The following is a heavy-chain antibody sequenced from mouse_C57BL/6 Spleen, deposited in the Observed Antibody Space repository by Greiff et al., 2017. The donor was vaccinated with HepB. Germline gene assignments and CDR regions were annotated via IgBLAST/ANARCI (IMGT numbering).Heavy chain of an antibody. J-gene: IGHJ2*01. CDR1: GYSFTSYY. CDR3: ARRPGGSSFFDY. CDR2: IYPGSGNT. V-gene: IGHV1-66*01. Sequence: QVQLQQSGPELVKPGASVKISCKASGYSFTSYYIHWVKQRPGQGLEWIGWIYPGSGNTKYNEKFKGKATLTADTSSSTAYMQLSSLTSEDSAVYYCARRPGGSSFFDYWGQGTTLTVSS. D-gene: IGHD1-1*01.